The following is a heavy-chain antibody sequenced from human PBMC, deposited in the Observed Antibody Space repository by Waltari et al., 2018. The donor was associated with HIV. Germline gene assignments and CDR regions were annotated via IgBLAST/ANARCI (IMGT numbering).Heavy chain of an antibody. CDR1: GFTFISSW. V-gene: IGHV3-74*01. CDR3: ARSRDSYGSGIPFDY. CDR2: TNNDETTT. Sequence: EVQLVESGGGLVQPGGSLRLSCAAPGFTFISSWMHWVRQAPGKGLVWVSRTNNDETTTDYADSVKGRFTISRDNARNTLYLQMNSLRAEDTAVYYCARSRDSYGSGIPFDYWGQGTLVTVSS. D-gene: IGHD3-10*01. J-gene: IGHJ4*02.